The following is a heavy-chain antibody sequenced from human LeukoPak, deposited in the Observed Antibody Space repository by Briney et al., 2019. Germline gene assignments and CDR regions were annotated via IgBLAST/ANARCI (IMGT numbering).Heavy chain of an antibody. D-gene: IGHD5-18*01. CDR2: IYYSGST. CDR3: ARHSYGNHGVSDP. Sequence: SETLSLTCTVSGGSISSYYWSWIRQPPGKGLEWIGYIYYSGSTNYNPSLKSRVTISVDTSKNQFSLKLSSVTAADTAVYYCARHSYGNHGVSDPWGQGTLVTVSS. J-gene: IGHJ5*02. CDR1: GGSISSYY. V-gene: IGHV4-59*08.